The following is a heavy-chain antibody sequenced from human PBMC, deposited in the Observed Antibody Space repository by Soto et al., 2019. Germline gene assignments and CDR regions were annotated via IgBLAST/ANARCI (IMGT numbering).Heavy chain of an antibody. CDR2: INPNSGGT. V-gene: IGHV1-2*04. Sequence: ASVKVSCKASGYTFTGYYMHWVRQAPGQGLEWMGWINPNSGGTNYAQKFQGWVTMTRDTSISTAYMELSRLRSDDTAVYYCARDGGKTYYYYYMDVWGKGTTVTVSS. CDR1: GYTFTGYY. D-gene: IGHD3-16*01. J-gene: IGHJ6*03. CDR3: ARDGGKTYYYYYMDV.